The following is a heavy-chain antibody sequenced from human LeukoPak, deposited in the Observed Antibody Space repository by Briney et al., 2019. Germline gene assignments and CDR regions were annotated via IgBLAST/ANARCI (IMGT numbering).Heavy chain of an antibody. CDR1: GFTVSSNY. V-gene: IGHV3-30*05. CDR2: ISYDGRQK. CDR3: ARVFLERLTSGYFDN. J-gene: IGHJ4*02. Sequence: GGSLRLSCAASGFTVSSNYMSWVRQAPGKGLEWVAVISYDGRQKYYGDSVKGRFTISRDNPKNTLYLQMNSLRDDGTAVYYCARVFLERLTSGYFDNWAREPWSPSPQ. D-gene: IGHD3-3*01.